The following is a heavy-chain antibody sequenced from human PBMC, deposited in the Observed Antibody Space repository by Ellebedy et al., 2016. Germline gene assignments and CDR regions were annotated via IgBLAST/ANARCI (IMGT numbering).Heavy chain of an antibody. D-gene: IGHD2-2*01. J-gene: IGHJ5*02. V-gene: IGHV4-34*01. CDR1: GGSFSGYY. CDR3: ARGSVPAAMLLYNWFDP. CDR2: INHSGST. Sequence: SETLSLXCAVYGGSFSGYYWSWIRQPPGKGLEWIGEINHSGSTNYNPSLKSRVTISVDTSKNQFSLKLSSVTAADTAVYYCARGSVPAAMLLYNWFDPWGQGTLVTVSS.